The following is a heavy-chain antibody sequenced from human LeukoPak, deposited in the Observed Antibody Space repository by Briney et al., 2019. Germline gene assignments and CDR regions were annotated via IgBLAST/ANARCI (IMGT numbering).Heavy chain of an antibody. J-gene: IGHJ3*02. CDR2: IYYSGSA. CDR1: GYSISSSNW. D-gene: IGHD6-19*01. Sequence: SETLSLTCAISGYSISSSNWWGWIRQLPGKGLDWIGYIYYSGSAYYNTSLNSRVTMSVDTSKNQFSLKLSSVTAVDTAVYYCARNQAVAGNHGAMDIWGQGTMVTVSS. V-gene: IGHV4-28*01. CDR3: ARNQAVAGNHGAMDI.